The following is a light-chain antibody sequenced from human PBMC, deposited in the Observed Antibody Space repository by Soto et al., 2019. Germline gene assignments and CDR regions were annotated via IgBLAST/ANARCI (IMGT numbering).Light chain of an antibody. V-gene: IGKV1-16*01. CDR3: QQDNNWPRT. Sequence: IQITQSPCSLSASVGGRVTITWGASQRISNYLTWYQQKPGTAPKLMIYAASTLPSGVPSRFSGSGSGTDFTLTISSLQPEDFAVYYCQQDNNWPRTFGQGTKVDI. CDR1: QRISNY. CDR2: AAS. J-gene: IGKJ1*01.